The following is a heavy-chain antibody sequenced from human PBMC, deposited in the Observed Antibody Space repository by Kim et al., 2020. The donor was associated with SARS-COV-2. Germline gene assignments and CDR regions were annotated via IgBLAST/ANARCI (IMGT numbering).Heavy chain of an antibody. J-gene: IGHJ6*02. V-gene: IGHV5-51*01. CDR2: IYPGDSDT. Sequence: GESLKISCKGSGYSFTSYWIGWVRQMPGKGLEWMGIIYPGDSDTRYSPSFQGQVTISADKSISTAYLQWSSLKASDTAMYYCARHGSGYSSSWSFRALGYYYGMDVWGQGTTVTVSS. D-gene: IGHD6-13*01. CDR1: GYSFTSYW. CDR3: ARHGSGYSSSWSFRALGYYYGMDV.